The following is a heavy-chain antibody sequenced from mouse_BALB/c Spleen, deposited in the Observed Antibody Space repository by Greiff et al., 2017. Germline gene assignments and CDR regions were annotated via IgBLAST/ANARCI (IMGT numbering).Heavy chain of an antibody. CDR3: ASLNWDYFDY. J-gene: IGHJ2*01. Sequence: EVKLMESGAELVRPGALVKLSCKASGFNIKDYYMHWVKQRPEQGLEWIGWIDPENGNTIYDPKFQGKASITADTSSNTAYLQLSSLTSEDTAVYYCASLNWDYFDYWGQGTTLTVSS. CDR2: IDPENGNT. V-gene: IGHV14-1*02. CDR1: GFNIKDYY. D-gene: IGHD4-1*01.